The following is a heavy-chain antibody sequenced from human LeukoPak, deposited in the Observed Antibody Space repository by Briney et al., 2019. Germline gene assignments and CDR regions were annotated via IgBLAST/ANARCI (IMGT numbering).Heavy chain of an antibody. Sequence: GGSLRLSCAASGFTVSSNYMSWVRQAPGKGLEWVSVIFVGGSTYYADSVKGRFTISRDNSKNTVYLQMNSLRDEDTAVYYCASSSCSGGSCYGTPYYYGLHVWGQGTTVTVSS. J-gene: IGHJ6*02. V-gene: IGHV3-66*01. D-gene: IGHD2-15*01. CDR3: ASSSCSGGSCYGTPYYYGLHV. CDR1: GFTVSSNY. CDR2: IFVGGST.